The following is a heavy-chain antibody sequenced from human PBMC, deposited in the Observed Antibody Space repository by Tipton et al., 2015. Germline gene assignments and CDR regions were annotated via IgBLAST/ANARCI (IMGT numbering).Heavy chain of an antibody. Sequence: PGLVKPSETLSLTCGVYGESFSAFYWNWIRQPPGGGLEWIGEIHHSGSPTHNPSLKSRITMSVDTSKNQISLKLISLTAADTAIYYCARGNANSSTWHFDYWGQGSMVTVSS. CDR3: ARGNANSSTWHFDY. D-gene: IGHD2-2*01. J-gene: IGHJ4*02. V-gene: IGHV4-34*10. CDR1: GESFSAFY. CDR2: IHHSGSP.